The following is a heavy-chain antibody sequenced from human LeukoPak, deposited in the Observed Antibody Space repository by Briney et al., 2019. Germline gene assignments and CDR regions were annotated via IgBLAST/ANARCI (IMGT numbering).Heavy chain of an antibody. CDR1: GSTFSSYS. CDR3: ARAGGYCSSTSCYLTAFDI. V-gene: IGHV3-21*01. D-gene: IGHD2-2*01. J-gene: IGHJ3*02. Sequence: GGSLRLSCAASGSTFSSYSMNWVRQAPGKGLEWVSSISSSSSYIYYADSVKGRFTISRDNAKNSLYLQMNSLRAEDTAVYYCARAGGYCSSTSCYLTAFDIWGQGTMVTVSS. CDR2: ISSSSSYI.